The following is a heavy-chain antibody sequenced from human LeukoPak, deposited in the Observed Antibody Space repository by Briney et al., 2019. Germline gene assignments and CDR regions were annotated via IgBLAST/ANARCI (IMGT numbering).Heavy chain of an antibody. Sequence: GASVKVSCKASGYTFTSYDINWVRQATGQGLEWMGWMNPNSGNTGYAQKFQGRVSITRNTSISTAYVELSSLRSEDTAVYYCARRDCTGGSCRTRIFDYWGQGTLVTVSS. D-gene: IGHD2-15*01. CDR1: GYTFTSYD. V-gene: IGHV1-8*03. J-gene: IGHJ4*02. CDR2: MNPNSGNT. CDR3: ARRDCTGGSCRTRIFDY.